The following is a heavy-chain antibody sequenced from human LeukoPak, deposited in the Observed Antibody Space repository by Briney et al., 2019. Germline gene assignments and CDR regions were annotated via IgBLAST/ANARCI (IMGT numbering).Heavy chain of an antibody. CDR1: GGSVSSGSYY. Sequence: SETLSLTCTVSGGSVSSGSYYWSWIRQPPGKGLEWIGYIYYSGSTNYNPSLKSRVTISVDTSKNQFSLKLSSVTAADTAVYYCARSPGDILTGFFDYWGQGTLVTVSS. CDR3: ARSPGDILTGFFDY. J-gene: IGHJ4*02. CDR2: IYYSGST. D-gene: IGHD3-9*01. V-gene: IGHV4-61*01.